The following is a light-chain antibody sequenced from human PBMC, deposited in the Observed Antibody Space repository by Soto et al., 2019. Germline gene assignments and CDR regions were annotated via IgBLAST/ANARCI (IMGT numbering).Light chain of an antibody. CDR1: SRDVGGYNY. CDR2: DVS. Sequence: QSVLTQPASVSGSPGQSITISCTGTSRDVGGYNYVSWYQQHPGKAPKLMIYDVSNRPSGVSNRFSGSKSGNTASLTISGLQAEDEAAYYCSSYTSSSTLVVFGGGTKLTVL. CDR3: SSYTSSSTLVV. J-gene: IGLJ2*01. V-gene: IGLV2-14*01.